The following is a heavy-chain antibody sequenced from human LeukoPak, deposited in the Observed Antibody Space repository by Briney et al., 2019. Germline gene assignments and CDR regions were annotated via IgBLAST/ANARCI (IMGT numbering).Heavy chain of an antibody. Sequence: ASVKVSCKASGYVFIDYHLHWVRQAPGQGLEWMGIINPSGGSTSYAQKFQGRVTMTRDTSTSTVYMELSSLRSEDTAVYYCARDSGSSWYVVYWGQGTLVTVSS. CDR1: GYVFIDYH. CDR3: ARDSGSSWYVVY. V-gene: IGHV1-46*01. CDR2: INPSGGST. J-gene: IGHJ4*02. D-gene: IGHD6-13*01.